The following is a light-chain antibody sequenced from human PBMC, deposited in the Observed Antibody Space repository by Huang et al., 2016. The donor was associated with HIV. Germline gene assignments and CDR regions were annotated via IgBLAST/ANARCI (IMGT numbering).Light chain of an antibody. J-gene: IGKJ3*01. CDR1: QSVGNS. V-gene: IGKV3-11*01. CDR3: QQRDNYFT. CDR2: DTS. Sequence: IVLTHSPATLSLSPGEGATRSSRASQSVGNSLAWYQQKPGQAPRLLIHDTSIRATGIPARFSGSGSGTDFTLTISSLEPEDFAVYYCQQRDNYFTFGPGTKVDV.